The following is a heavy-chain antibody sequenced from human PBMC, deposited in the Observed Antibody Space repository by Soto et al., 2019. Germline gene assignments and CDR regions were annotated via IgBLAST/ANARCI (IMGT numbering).Heavy chain of an antibody. CDR1: AGSISTINYY. CDR3: ARSAQWDGFDP. J-gene: IGHJ3*01. Sequence: QVQLQESGPGLVRPSQTLSLTCTVSAGSISTINYYWSWIRQHPEKGLEWIGYISYSGSTFYHSSLKSRVTISLDTSTKQFSLTLNSVTAADTAVYYCARSAQWDGFDPWGQGTMVTVSS. D-gene: IGHD2-8*01. V-gene: IGHV4-31*03. CDR2: ISYSGST.